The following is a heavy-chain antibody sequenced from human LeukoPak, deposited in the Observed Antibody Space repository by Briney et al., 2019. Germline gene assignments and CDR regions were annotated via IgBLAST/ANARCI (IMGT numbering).Heavy chain of an antibody. V-gene: IGHV3-30*19. CDR3: ARDISHTVTMSWFDP. D-gene: IGHD4-17*01. CDR1: GFTFSSYG. Sequence: GGSLRLSCAASGFTFSSYGMNWVRQAPGKGLEWVAVISYDGSNKYYADSVKGRFTISRDNSKNTLYLQMNSLRAEDTAVYYCARDISHTVTMSWFDPWGQGTLVTVSS. CDR2: ISYDGSNK. J-gene: IGHJ5*02.